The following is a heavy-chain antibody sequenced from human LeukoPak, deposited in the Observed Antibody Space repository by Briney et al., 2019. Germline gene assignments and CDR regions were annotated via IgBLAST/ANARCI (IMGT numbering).Heavy chain of an antibody. D-gene: IGHD3-3*01. J-gene: IGHJ4*02. V-gene: IGHV3-21*01. CDR2: IDSSSSYI. CDR3: ARGPHGGFVIIPTEF. CDR1: GFTFSSYA. Sequence: KAGGSLRLSCAASGFTFSSYAMNWVRQAPGKGLEWVSSIDSSSSYIYYADSVKGRFTISRANAKNSLFLQMSSLRAEDTAVYYCARGPHGGFVIIPTEFWGQGTLVTVSS.